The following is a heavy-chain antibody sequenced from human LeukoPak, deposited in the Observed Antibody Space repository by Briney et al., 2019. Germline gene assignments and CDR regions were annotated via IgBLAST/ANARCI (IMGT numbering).Heavy chain of an antibody. CDR1: GYTFTSYG. J-gene: IGHJ4*02. CDR2: ISAYNGNT. Sequence: ASVKVSCKASGYTFTSYGISWVRQAPGQGLEWMGWISAYNGNTNYAQKFQGRVTITADESTSTAYMELSSLRSEDTAVYYCAGGGGYDGYFDYWGQGTLVTVSS. CDR3: AGGGGYDGYFDY. D-gene: IGHD5-12*01. V-gene: IGHV1-18*01.